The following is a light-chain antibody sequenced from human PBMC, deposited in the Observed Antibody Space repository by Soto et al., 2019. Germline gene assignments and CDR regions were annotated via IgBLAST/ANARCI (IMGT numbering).Light chain of an antibody. V-gene: IGKV1-39*01. CDR1: QSVTWY. J-gene: IGKJ4*01. Sequence: DVQMTQSPSSLSASVGDSVTITCRASQSVTWYLNWYQQKPGKAPKLLIYTASTLQSGVPSRFSGTGSGTDFSLTIGSLQPEDFATYYCQQTSSAPLTFGGGTKVDIK. CDR3: QQTSSAPLT. CDR2: TAS.